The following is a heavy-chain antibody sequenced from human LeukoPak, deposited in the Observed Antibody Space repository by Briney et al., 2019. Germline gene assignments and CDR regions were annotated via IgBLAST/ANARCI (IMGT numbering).Heavy chain of an antibody. V-gene: IGHV4-39*01. Sequence: SETLSLTCTVSGGSISSSRYYWGWIRQPPGKGLEWIGSIYYSGDTNYNPSLRSRRVTISVDTSKNQFSLRLSSVTAADTAVYYCARHQWHYYYYMGVWGKGSTVTVSS. J-gene: IGHJ6*03. D-gene: IGHD6-19*01. CDR2: IYYSGDT. CDR1: GGSISSSRYY. CDR3: ARHQWHYYYYMGV.